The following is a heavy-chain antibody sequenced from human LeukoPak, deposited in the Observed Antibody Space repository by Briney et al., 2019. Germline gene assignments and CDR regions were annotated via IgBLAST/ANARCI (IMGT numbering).Heavy chain of an antibody. J-gene: IGHJ4*02. CDR3: ANGLYFDY. CDR2: IIWNSGLI. Sequence: PGGSLRLSCAASGFSFDEFAMHRVRQAPGKGLEWVAGIIWNSGLIGYADSVKGRFTISRDNSKNTLYLQMNSLRAEDTAVYYCANGLYFDYWGQGTLVTVSS. CDR1: GFSFDEFA. V-gene: IGHV3-9*01.